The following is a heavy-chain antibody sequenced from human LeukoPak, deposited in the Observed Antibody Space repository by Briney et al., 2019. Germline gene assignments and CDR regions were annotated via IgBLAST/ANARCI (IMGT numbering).Heavy chain of an antibody. Sequence: PSETLSLTCAVYGGSFSGYYWSWLRQPPGRGLEWIGEINHSGSTNYNPSLKSRVTISVDTSKNQFSLKLSSVTAAEAAVSYCARGRYSHYFDYWGQGTLVTVSS. V-gene: IGHV4-34*01. D-gene: IGHD1-14*01. J-gene: IGHJ4*02. CDR1: GGSFSGYY. CDR3: ARGRYSHYFDY. CDR2: INHSGST.